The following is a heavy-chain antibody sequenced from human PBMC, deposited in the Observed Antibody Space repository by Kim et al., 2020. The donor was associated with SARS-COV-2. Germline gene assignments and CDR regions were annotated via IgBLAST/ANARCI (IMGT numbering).Heavy chain of an antibody. V-gene: IGHV7-4-1*02. CDR2: INTNTGNP. CDR3: ARDLVGWSRNRQEIVVVPAAIGY. CDR1: GYTFTSYA. D-gene: IGHD2-2*01. J-gene: IGHJ4*01. Sequence: ASVKVSCKASGYTFTSYAMNWVRQAPGQGLEWMGWINTNTGNPTYAQGFTGRFVFSLDTSVSTAYLQISSLKAEDTAVYYCARDLVGWSRNRQEIVVVPAAIGYWGQGTLVTVS.